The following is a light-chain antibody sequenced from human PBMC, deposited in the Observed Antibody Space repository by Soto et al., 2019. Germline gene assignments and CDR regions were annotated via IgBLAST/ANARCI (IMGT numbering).Light chain of an antibody. Sequence: QSVLTQPPSASGSPGQSVTISCTGTSSDVGGYNYVSWYQQHPGKAPQLVIYGVNKRASGVPDRFSGSKSGNTASLTVSELQAEDEADYYCSSYAGSNILYVFGTGIKVTVL. CDR2: GVN. J-gene: IGLJ1*01. CDR3: SSYAGSNILYV. V-gene: IGLV2-8*01. CDR1: SSDVGGYNY.